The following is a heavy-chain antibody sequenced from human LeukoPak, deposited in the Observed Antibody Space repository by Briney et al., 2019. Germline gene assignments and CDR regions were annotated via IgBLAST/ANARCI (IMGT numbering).Heavy chain of an antibody. CDR1: GGSISSSSYY. CDR3: ARHYYDSSGYFLYYFDY. Sequence: SETLSLTCTVSGGSISSSSYYWGWIRQTPGKGLEWIGSIYYSGSTDYNPSLKSRITISVDTSKNQSSLNLSSVTAADTAVYYCARHYYDSSGYFLYYFDYWGQGTLVTVSS. J-gene: IGHJ4*02. D-gene: IGHD3-22*01. V-gene: IGHV4-39*01. CDR2: IYYSGST.